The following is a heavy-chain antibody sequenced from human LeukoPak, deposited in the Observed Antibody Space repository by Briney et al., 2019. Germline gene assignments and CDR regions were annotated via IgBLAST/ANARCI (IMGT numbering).Heavy chain of an antibody. D-gene: IGHD1-20*01. CDR2: INPSGGST. CDR3: AREGYNWNDVNY. CDR1: GYTFTSYY. V-gene: IGHV1-46*01. Sequence: ASVRVSCKASGYTFTSYYMHWVRQAPGQGLEWMGIINPSGGSTSYAQKFQGRVTMTRDTSTSTVYMELSSLRSEDTAVYYCAREGYNWNDVNYWGQGTLVTVSS. J-gene: IGHJ4*02.